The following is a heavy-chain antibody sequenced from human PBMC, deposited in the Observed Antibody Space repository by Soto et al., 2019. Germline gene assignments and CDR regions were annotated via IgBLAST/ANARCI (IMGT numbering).Heavy chain of an antibody. D-gene: IGHD2-15*01. CDR1: GGSFSGYY. V-gene: IGHV4-34*01. J-gene: IGHJ5*02. CDR2: INHSGST. CDR3: ARDVVVVAATTQNWFDP. Sequence: PSETLSLTCAVYGGSFSGYYWSWIRQPPGKGLEWIGEINHSGSTNYNPSLKSRVTISVDTSKNQFSLKLSSVTAADTAVYYCARDVVVVAATTQNWFDPWGQGTLVTVSS.